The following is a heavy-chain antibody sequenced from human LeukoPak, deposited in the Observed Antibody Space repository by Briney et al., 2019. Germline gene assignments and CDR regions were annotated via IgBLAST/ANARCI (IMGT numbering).Heavy chain of an antibody. J-gene: IGHJ4*02. CDR2: IYWNDDK. CDR1: GFSLSTSGVG. V-gene: IGHV2-5*01. CDR3: AHRTVLSAQAGFDY. Sequence: SGPTLVKPTQTLTLTCTFSGFSLSTSGVGVGWIRQPPGKALEWLALIYWNDDKRYSPSLKSRLTITKDTSKNQVVLTMTNMDPVDTATYHCAHRTVLSAQAGFDYWGQGTLVTVSS. D-gene: IGHD3-16*01.